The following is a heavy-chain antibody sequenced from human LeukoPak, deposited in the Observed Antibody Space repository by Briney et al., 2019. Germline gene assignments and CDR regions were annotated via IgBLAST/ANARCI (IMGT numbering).Heavy chain of an antibody. CDR3: VKDAFSSSYD. V-gene: IGHV3-30*02. D-gene: IGHD6-6*01. CDR2: IHYDRSRE. CDR1: FSFSAYG. Sequence: FSFSAYGMXGVGQAPGKGLEVGAFIHYDRSREYYAESVRGRFTIYRDNYKNSLYLEMNSLRPDDPAVYYCVKDAFSSSYDWGQGTLVTVSS. J-gene: IGHJ4*02.